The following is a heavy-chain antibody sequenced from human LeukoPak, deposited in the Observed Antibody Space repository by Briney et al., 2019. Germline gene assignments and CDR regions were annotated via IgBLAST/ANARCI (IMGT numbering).Heavy chain of an antibody. CDR2: INQDGSEK. J-gene: IGHJ4*02. V-gene: IGHV3-7*05. CDR1: GFTFSSHW. D-gene: IGHD3-3*01. Sequence: GGSLRLSCAASGFTFSSHWMSWVRQAPGKGLEWVANINQDGSEKNYVDSVKGRFTISRDNAKNSLYLQMNSLRAEDTAVYYCARVSRSESGIYWGQGTLVTVSS. CDR3: ARVSRSESGIY.